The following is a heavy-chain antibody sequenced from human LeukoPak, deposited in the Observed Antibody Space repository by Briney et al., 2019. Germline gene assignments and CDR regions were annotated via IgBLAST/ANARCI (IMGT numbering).Heavy chain of an antibody. CDR2: ISSSSSYI. Sequence: GGSLRLSCAASGFTFSSYSMNWVRQAPGKGLEWVSSISSSSSYIYYADSVKGRFTISRDNAKNSLYLQVNSLRAEDTAVYYCAREGFWSGYNYYYYCMDVWGKGTTVTVSS. D-gene: IGHD3-3*01. J-gene: IGHJ6*03. CDR3: AREGFWSGYNYYYYCMDV. CDR1: GFTFSSYS. V-gene: IGHV3-21*01.